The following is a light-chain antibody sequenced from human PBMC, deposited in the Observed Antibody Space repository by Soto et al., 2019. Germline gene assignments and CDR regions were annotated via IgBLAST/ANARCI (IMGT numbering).Light chain of an antibody. J-gene: IGKJ1*01. Sequence: EIVLTQSPGTLSLSPGERATLSCRASQSVSSSYLAWYQQKPGQAPRLLIYGASSRETGIPERFSGSGAGTEFTRTISRLEPEDVEVDYCQQYGSSTWTFGQGTKVDIK. CDR2: GAS. CDR1: QSVSSSY. V-gene: IGKV3-20*01. CDR3: QQYGSSTWT.